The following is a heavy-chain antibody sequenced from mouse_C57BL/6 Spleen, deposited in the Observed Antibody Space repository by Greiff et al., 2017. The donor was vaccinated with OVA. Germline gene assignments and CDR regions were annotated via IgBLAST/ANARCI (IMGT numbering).Heavy chain of an antibody. V-gene: IGHV1-15*01. CDR1: GYTFTDYE. CDR3: TRWGLRRRDYYAMDY. J-gene: IGHJ4*01. CDR2: IDPETGGT. D-gene: IGHD2-2*01. Sequence: QVQLQQSGAELVRPGASVTLSCKASGYTFTDYEMHWVKQTPVHGLEWVGAIDPETGGTAYNQKFKGKAILTADKSSSTAYMELRSLTSEDSAVYYWTRWGLRRRDYYAMDYWGQGTSVTVSS.